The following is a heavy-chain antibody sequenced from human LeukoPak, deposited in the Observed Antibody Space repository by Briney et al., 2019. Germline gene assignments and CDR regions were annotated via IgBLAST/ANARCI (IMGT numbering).Heavy chain of an antibody. CDR1: GFTVSSNY. CDR3: AKDGHYDILTGYLYYFDY. CDR2: ISGSGGST. V-gene: IGHV3-23*01. J-gene: IGHJ4*02. Sequence: QAGGSLRLSCAASGFTVSSNYMSWVRQAPGKGLEWVSAISGSGGSTYYADSVKGRFTISRDNSKNTLYLQMNSLRAEDTAVYYCAKDGHYDILTGYLYYFDYWGQGTLVTVSS. D-gene: IGHD3-9*01.